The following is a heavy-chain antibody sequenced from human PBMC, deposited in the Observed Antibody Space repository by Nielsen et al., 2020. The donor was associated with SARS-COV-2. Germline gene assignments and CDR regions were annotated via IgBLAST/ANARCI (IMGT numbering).Heavy chain of an antibody. CDR2: IKHDGSEK. CDR1: GFTFSSYW. V-gene: IGHV3-7*03. J-gene: IGHJ5*02. CDR3: ARDWGHLEGWCWFDP. Sequence: GGSLRLSCAASGFTFSSYWMSWVRQAPGKGLEWVANIKHDGSEKYYVDSAKGRFNISRDNAKNSLYLQMNSLRAEDTAVYYCARDWGHLEGWCWFDPWGQGTLVTVSS. D-gene: IGHD2-8*02.